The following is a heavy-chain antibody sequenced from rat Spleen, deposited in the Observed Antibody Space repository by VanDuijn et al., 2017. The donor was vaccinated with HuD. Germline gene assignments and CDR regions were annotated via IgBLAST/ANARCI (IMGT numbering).Heavy chain of an antibody. Sequence: EVQLVESGGALVQPGRSLKLSCAASGFTFSSYDMAWVRQAPTKGLECVASISPSGGNTYYRDSMKGRFTVSRDNAKSTLYLQMDSLRSEDTATYYCVRHWGYWGQGVMVTVSS. D-gene: IGHD4-6*01. J-gene: IGHJ2*01. CDR3: VRHWGY. CDR1: GFTFSSYD. CDR2: ISPSGGNT. V-gene: IGHV5-25*01.